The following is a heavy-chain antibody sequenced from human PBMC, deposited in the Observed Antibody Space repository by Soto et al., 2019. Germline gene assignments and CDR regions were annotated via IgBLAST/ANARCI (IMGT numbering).Heavy chain of an antibody. J-gene: IGHJ6*02. CDR1: GYTFTGYY. Sequence: ASVKVSCKASGYTFTGYYMHWVRQAPGQGLEWMGWINPNSGGTNYAQKFQGWATMTRDTSISTAYMELSRLRSDDTAVYYGARDDYGAGTGGMDVWGQGTTVTVSS. V-gene: IGHV1-2*04. CDR3: ARDDYGAGTGGMDV. CDR2: INPNSGGT. D-gene: IGHD4-17*01.